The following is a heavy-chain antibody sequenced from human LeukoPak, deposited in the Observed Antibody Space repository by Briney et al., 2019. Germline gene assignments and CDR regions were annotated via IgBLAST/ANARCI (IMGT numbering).Heavy chain of an antibody. D-gene: IGHD1-1*01. CDR3: AREREIVQLERAHDY. Sequence: PSETLSLTCTVSGGSISSSSYYWGWIRQPPGKGLEWIGSIYYSGSTYYNPSVKSRVTISVDTSKNQFSLKLSSVTAADTAVYYCAREREIVQLERAHDYWGQGTLVTVSS. V-gene: IGHV4-39*02. CDR2: IYYSGST. J-gene: IGHJ4*02. CDR1: GGSISSSSYY.